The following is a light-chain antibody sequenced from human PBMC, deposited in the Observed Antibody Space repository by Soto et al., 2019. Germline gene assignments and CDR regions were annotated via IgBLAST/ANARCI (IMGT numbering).Light chain of an antibody. V-gene: IGKV1-39*01. CDR3: QQTYSDIS. CDR1: RTINTY. CDR2: GPS. Sequence: DVRMTQSPSSLSASVGDTITITCRASRTINTYLNWFQQKPGEPPRLLIYGPSTLHDGVPSRFSGSGSGADFTLTISGLQPEDFASYHCQQTYSDISFGGGTKV. J-gene: IGKJ4*01.